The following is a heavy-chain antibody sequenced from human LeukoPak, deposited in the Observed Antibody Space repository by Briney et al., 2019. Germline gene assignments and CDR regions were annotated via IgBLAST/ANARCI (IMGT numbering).Heavy chain of an antibody. CDR3: AKLWAAAGTFDY. V-gene: IGHV3-66*04. Sequence: GGTLRLSCAASGFTFSSYGMSWVRQAPGKGLEWVSVIYSGGSTYYVDSVKGRFTISRDNSKNTVYLQMNSLRAEDTAVYYCAKLWAAAGTFDYWGQGTLVTVSS. CDR1: GFTFSSYG. J-gene: IGHJ4*02. CDR2: IYSGGST. D-gene: IGHD6-13*01.